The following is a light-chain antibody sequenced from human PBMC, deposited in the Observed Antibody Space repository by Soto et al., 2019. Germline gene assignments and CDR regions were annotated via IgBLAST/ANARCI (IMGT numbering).Light chain of an antibody. CDR3: QQYNIYPWT. V-gene: IGKV1-5*01. CDR2: DAS. CDR1: QSISSW. J-gene: IGKJ1*01. Sequence: DIQMTQSPNSLSASVGDRVTITCRASQSISSWLAWYQQKPGKAPKLLIYDASSLESGVPSRFSGSGSGTEFTLSISSLQPDDFATYYCQQYNIYPWTFGQGTKVDIK.